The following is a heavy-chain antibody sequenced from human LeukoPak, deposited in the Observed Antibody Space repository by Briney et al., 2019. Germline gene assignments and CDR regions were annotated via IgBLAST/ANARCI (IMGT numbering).Heavy chain of an antibody. CDR1: GFTFSSYA. CDR3: AITLQPYYYDSSGLPSFDY. CDR2: ISGSGGST. D-gene: IGHD3-22*01. J-gene: IGHJ4*02. V-gene: IGHV3-23*01. Sequence: GGSLRLSCAASGFTFSSYAMSWVRQAPGKGLEWVSAISGSGGSTYYADSVKGRFTISRDNSKNTLYLQMNSLRAEDTAVYYCAITLQPYYYDSSGLPSFDYWGQGTLVTVSS.